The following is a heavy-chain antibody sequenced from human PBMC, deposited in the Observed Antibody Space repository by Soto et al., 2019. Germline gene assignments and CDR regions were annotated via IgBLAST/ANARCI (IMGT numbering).Heavy chain of an antibody. D-gene: IGHD2-8*01. CDR1: GGSFSGYY. CDR3: ARVMLPRKASARGYCTP. V-gene: IGHV4-34*01. CDR2: INHSGST. Sequence: PSETLSLTCAVYGGSFSGYYWSWIRQPPGKGLEWIGEINHSGSTNYNPSLKSRVTISVDTSKNQFSLKLSSVTAADTAVYYCARVMLPRKASARGYCTPWGQGTLVTVSS. J-gene: IGHJ5*02.